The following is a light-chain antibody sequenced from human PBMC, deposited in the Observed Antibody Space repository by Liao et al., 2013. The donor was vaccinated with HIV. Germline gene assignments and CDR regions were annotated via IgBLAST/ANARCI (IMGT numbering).Light chain of an antibody. CDR2: QDS. V-gene: IGLV3-1*01. J-gene: IGLJ2*01. CDR3: QAWDRNTAI. Sequence: SYELTQAPSVSVSPGQTASITCSGDKLGNRYTCWYQQKPGQSPLLVIYQDSKRPSGIPERFSGSNSGNTATLTISGTQPMDEADYYCQAWDRNTAIFGGGTKLTVL. CDR1: KLGNRY.